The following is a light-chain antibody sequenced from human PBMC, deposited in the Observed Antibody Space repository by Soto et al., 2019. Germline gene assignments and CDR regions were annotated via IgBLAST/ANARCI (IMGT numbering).Light chain of an antibody. CDR3: CSYAGSSTFV. CDR1: SSEVGSYNL. J-gene: IGLJ1*01. CDR2: EGS. Sequence: QSVLTQPASVSGSPGQSITISCTGTSSEVGSYNLVSWYQQHPGKAPKLMIYEGSKRPSGVSNRFSGSKSGNTASLTIFGLQAEDEADYYCCSYAGSSTFVFGTGTKVTVL. V-gene: IGLV2-23*01.